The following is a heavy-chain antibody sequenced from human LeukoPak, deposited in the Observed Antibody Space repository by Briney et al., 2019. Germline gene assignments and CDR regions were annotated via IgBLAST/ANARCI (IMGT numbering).Heavy chain of an antibody. CDR2: INHSGST. D-gene: IGHD4-23*01. J-gene: IGHJ4*02. CDR1: GGSFSGYY. CDR3: GRALPRNYGGNSGKGGDY. Sequence: SETLSLTCAVYGGSFSGYYWSWIRQPPGKGLEWIGEINHSGSTNYNPSLKSRVTISVDTSKNQFSLKLSSVTAADTAVYYCGRALPRNYGGNSGKGGDYWGQGTLVTVSS. V-gene: IGHV4-34*01.